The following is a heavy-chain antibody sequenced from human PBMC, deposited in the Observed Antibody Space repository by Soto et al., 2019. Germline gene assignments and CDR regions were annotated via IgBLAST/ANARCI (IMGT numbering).Heavy chain of an antibody. V-gene: IGHV3-30*18. CDR2: ISYDGKNT. CDR1: SFAFSNYG. CDR3: AKDKLDCSGGDCPLYYYYGMDV. D-gene: IGHD2-15*01. Sequence: GGSLRLSCAASSFAFSNYGMHWVRQTPGKGLEWLAVISYDGKNTFIADAVKGRFTISRDNSKNTLHLQMDSLRAEDTAVYYCAKDKLDCSGGDCPLYYYYGMDVWGQGTTVTVSS. J-gene: IGHJ6*02.